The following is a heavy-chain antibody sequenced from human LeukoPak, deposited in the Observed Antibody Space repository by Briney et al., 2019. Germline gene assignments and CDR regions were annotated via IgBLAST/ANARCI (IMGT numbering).Heavy chain of an antibody. CDR2: IYYSGST. Sequence: SETLSLTCTVSGGSISSYYWSWIRQPPGKGLEWIGYIYYSGSTNYNPSLKSRVTISVDRSKNQFSLKLSSVTAADTAVYYCARGLDTAMAYNWFDPWGQGTLVTVSS. D-gene: IGHD5-18*01. J-gene: IGHJ5*02. V-gene: IGHV4-59*01. CDR1: GGSISSYY. CDR3: ARGLDTAMAYNWFDP.